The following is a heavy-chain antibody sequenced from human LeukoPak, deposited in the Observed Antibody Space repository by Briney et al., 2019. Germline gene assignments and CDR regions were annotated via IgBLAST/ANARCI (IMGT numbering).Heavy chain of an antibody. Sequence: ASVKVSCKASGYTFTGYYMHWVRQAPGQGLEWMGRINPNSGGTNYAQKFQGRVTMTRDTSISTAYMELSRLRSDDTAVYYCARDDNCSGGSCERVDYWGQGTLVTVSP. CDR2: INPNSGGT. J-gene: IGHJ4*02. V-gene: IGHV1-2*06. CDR1: GYTFTGYY. D-gene: IGHD2-15*01. CDR3: ARDDNCSGGSCERVDY.